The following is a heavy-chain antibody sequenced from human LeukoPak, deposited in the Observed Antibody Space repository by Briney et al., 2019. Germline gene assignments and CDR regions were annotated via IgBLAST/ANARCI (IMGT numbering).Heavy chain of an antibody. J-gene: IGHJ4*02. CDR3: AKSLTYYDFWSGYY. CDR1: GFTFSSYA. CDR2: ISGSGGST. D-gene: IGHD3-3*01. V-gene: IGHV3-23*01. Sequence: GGSLRLPCAASGFTFSSYAMSWVRQAPGKGLEWVSAISGSGGSTYYADSVKGRFTISRDNSKNTLYLQMNSLRAEDTAVYYCAKSLTYYDFWSGYYWGQGTLVTVSS.